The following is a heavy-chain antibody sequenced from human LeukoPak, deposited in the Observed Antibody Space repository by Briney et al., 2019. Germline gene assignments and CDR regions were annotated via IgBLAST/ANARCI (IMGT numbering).Heavy chain of an antibody. CDR2: IYYSGST. Sequence: SETLSLTCTVSGGSISSYYWSWIRQPPGKGLERIAYIYYSGSTNYNPSLKSRVTISVDTSKNQFSLKLSSVTAADTAVYYCARALPRIAAAGTDWFDPWGQGTLVTVSS. CDR1: GGSISSYY. D-gene: IGHD6-13*01. V-gene: IGHV4-59*01. J-gene: IGHJ5*02. CDR3: ARALPRIAAAGTDWFDP.